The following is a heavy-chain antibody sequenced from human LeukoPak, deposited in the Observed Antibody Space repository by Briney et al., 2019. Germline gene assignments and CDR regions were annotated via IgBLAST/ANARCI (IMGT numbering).Heavy chain of an antibody. D-gene: IGHD4-17*01. V-gene: IGHV4-30-2*01. CDR3: ASASPEYGDYAGWFDP. Sequence: SQTLSLTCAVSGGSISSGGYSWSWIPQPQGKGLEWIVYIYHSGSTYYNPSLNRRVTISVDRTKNQFSLKLSSVTAADTAVYYCASASPEYGDYAGWFDPWGQGTLVTVSS. CDR2: IYHSGST. CDR1: GGSISSGGYS. J-gene: IGHJ5*02.